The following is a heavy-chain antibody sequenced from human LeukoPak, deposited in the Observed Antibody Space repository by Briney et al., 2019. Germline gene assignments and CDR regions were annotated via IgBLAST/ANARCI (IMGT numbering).Heavy chain of an antibody. CDR1: GGTFSSYA. D-gene: IGHD2-21*02. Sequence: VASVKVSCKASGGTFSSYAISWVRQAPGQGLEWMGRIIPILGIANYAQKFQGRVTITADKSTSTAYMELSSLRSEDTAVYYCARALGDYCFDYWGQGTLVTVSS. CDR2: IIPILGIA. CDR3: ARALGDYCFDY. J-gene: IGHJ4*02. V-gene: IGHV1-69*04.